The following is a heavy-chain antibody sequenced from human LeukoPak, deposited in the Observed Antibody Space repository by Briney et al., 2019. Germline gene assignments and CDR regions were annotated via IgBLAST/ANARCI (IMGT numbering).Heavy chain of an antibody. CDR1: GFSVSNNY. Sequence: GGSLRLSCAVSGFSVSNNYMNWVRQAPGKGLEWVSLIYSRGGTSYADSVKGRFTISRDSSKNTLFLQMNSLRVEDTAVYYCARGPPGIAASGTYYWGQGTLVTVSS. CDR2: IYSRGGT. D-gene: IGHD6-13*01. CDR3: ARGPPGIAASGTYY. V-gene: IGHV3-53*01. J-gene: IGHJ4*02.